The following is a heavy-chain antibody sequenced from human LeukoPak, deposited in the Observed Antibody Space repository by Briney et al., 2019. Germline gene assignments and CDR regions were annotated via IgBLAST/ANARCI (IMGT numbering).Heavy chain of an antibody. Sequence: SETLSLTCTVSGGSISSYYWSWIRQPPGKGLEWIGSIYYSGSTYYNPSLKSRVTISVDTSKNQFSLKLSSVTAADTAVYYCARSAAPIVAGYALGYWGRGTLVTVSS. J-gene: IGHJ4*02. V-gene: IGHV4-59*05. CDR2: IYYSGST. CDR1: GGSISSYY. CDR3: ARSAAPIVAGYALGY. D-gene: IGHD5-12*01.